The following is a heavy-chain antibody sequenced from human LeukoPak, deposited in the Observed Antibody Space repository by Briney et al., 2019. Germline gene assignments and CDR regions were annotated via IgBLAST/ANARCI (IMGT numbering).Heavy chain of an antibody. CDR3: AITGTTSYYYGRDV. D-gene: IGHD1-7*01. CDR1: GYTLTELS. V-gene: IGHV1-24*01. CDR2: FDPEDGET. Sequence: ASVKVSCTVSGYTLTELSMHWVRQAPGKGLEWMGGFDPEDGETIYAQKFQGRVTMTEDTSTDTAYMELSSLRSEDTAVYYCAITGTTSYYYGRDVWGQGTTVTVSS. J-gene: IGHJ6*02.